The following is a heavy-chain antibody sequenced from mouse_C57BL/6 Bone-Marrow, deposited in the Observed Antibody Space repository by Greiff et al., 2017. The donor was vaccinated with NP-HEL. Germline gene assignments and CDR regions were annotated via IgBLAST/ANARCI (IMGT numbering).Heavy chain of an antibody. J-gene: IGHJ1*03. D-gene: IGHD1-1*02. CDR1: GSTFSSYA. V-gene: IGHV5-4*01. CDR2: ISDGGSYT. Sequence: EVQVVESGGGLVKPGGSLKLSCAASGSTFSSYAMSWVRQTPEKRLEWVATISDGGSYTYYPDTVKGRFTIARDNAKNNLYLQMSHLKSEDTAMYYCARDPRGGNYWYFDVWGTGTTVTVSS. CDR3: ARDPRGGNYWYFDV.